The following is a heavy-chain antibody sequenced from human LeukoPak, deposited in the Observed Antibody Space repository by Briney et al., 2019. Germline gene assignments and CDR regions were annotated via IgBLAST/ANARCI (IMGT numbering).Heavy chain of an antibody. J-gene: IGHJ4*02. CDR2: ISYDGNNK. Sequence: GGSLRLSCAASGFSFSNYDMHWVRQAPGKGLEWVAVISYDGNNKYYADSVKGRFTISRDSSKNTLYLQMNSLRVEDTAVYYCARAVAVVAAAHDFWGQGTLVTVPS. CDR1: GFSFSNYD. V-gene: IGHV3-30*19. D-gene: IGHD2-15*01. CDR3: ARAVAVVAAAHDF.